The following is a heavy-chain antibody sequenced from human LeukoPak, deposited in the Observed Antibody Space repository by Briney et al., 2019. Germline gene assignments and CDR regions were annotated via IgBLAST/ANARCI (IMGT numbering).Heavy chain of an antibody. D-gene: IGHD3-10*01. CDR3: ARTFYYGSGRAWYMDV. Sequence: ASVKVSCTASGYTFTGYYMHWVRQAPGQGLEWMGWINPDSGGTDYAQKFQGRVTMTRDTSISTAYMELSRLRSDDTAMYYCARTFYYGSGRAWYMDVWGKGTTVTVSS. CDR1: GYTFTGYY. J-gene: IGHJ6*03. CDR2: INPDSGGT. V-gene: IGHV1-2*02.